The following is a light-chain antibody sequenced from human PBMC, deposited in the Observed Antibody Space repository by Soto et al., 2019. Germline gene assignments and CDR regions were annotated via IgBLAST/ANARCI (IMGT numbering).Light chain of an antibody. V-gene: IGLV2-11*01. CDR3: CSYAGGYSYV. Sequence: QSALTQPRSVSGSPGQSVTISCTGTSYDVGDYKYVSWYRQLPGKAPTLIIYDISERPSGVPDRFSGSKSGNTTSLTISGLQAEDEADYYCCSYAGGYSYVFGTGTKLTVL. J-gene: IGLJ1*01. CDR2: DIS. CDR1: SYDVGDYKY.